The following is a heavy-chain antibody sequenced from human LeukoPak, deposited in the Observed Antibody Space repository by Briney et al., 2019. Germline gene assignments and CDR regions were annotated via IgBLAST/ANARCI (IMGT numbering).Heavy chain of an antibody. V-gene: IGHV1-2*06. CDR3: VREYCGGDCYPWN. J-gene: IGHJ4*02. CDR1: GYTFTDSY. CDR2: INPNSGGT. Sequence: ASVKVSCKASGYTFTDSYMHWVRQAPGQGLESMGRINPNSGGTNYAQKFQGRVTMTRDTSTSTAYMELSGLRYDDTAVYYCVREYCGGDCYPWNWGQGTLVTVSS. D-gene: IGHD2-21*02.